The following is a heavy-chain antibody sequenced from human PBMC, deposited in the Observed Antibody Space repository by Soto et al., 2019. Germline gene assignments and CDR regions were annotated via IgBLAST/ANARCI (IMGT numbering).Heavy chain of an antibody. Sequence: TCAXXGGSFSGXXXXXIRQPPGKGLXWIGEINHSGSTNYNPSLKSRVTISVDTSKNQXSLKLSSVTAADTAVYYCARGYLVAARPRGFDPWGQGTPVTVSS. CDR3: ARGYLVAARPRGFDP. V-gene: IGHV4-34*01. J-gene: IGHJ5*02. CDR1: GGSFSGXX. D-gene: IGHD6-6*01. CDR2: INHSGST.